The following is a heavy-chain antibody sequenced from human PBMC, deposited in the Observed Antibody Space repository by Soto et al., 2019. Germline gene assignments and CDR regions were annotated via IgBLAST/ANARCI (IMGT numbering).Heavy chain of an antibody. D-gene: IGHD5-18*01. V-gene: IGHV5-51*01. Sequence: CKASGYSFTSYWIGWVRQMPGKGLEWMGIIYPSDSDTRYSPSFQGQVTISADKSISTAYLQWGSLKASDTAMYYCARNSSWRTSVYHYWGQGTLGTVSS. CDR2: IYPSDSDT. CDR1: GYSFTSYW. J-gene: IGHJ4*02. CDR3: ARNSSWRTSVYHY.